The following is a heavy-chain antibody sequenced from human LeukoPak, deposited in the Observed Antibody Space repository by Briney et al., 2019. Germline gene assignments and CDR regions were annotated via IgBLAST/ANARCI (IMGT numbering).Heavy chain of an antibody. CDR3: ARDLASYDYVWGSYSPSFYFDY. Sequence: ASVKVSCKASGYTFTSYYMHWVRQAPGQGLEWMGIINPSGGSTSYAQKFQGRVTMTRDTSTSTAYMELRSLRSDDTAVYYCARDLASYDYVWGSYSPSFYFDYWGQGTLVTVSS. CDR1: GYTFTSYY. V-gene: IGHV1-46*01. CDR2: INPSGGST. D-gene: IGHD3-16*01. J-gene: IGHJ4*02.